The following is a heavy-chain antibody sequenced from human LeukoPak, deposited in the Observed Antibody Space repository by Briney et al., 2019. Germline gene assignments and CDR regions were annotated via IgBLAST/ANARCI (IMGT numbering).Heavy chain of an antibody. CDR2: TSSSDAGT. D-gene: IGHD3-10*01. CDR3: ASPLRERFGGAGHFDY. Sequence: PGGSLRLSCAASGFALSSYAMSWVRQAPGKGLEWVSATSSSDAGTYHAESVRGRFTISRDNSKNTLYLQMNSLRADDAAVYYCASPLRERFGGAGHFDYWGQGTLVTVSS. V-gene: IGHV3-23*01. J-gene: IGHJ4*02. CDR1: GFALSSYA.